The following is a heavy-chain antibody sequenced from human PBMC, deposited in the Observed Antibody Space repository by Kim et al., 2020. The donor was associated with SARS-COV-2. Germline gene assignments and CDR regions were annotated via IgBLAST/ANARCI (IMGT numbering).Heavy chain of an antibody. D-gene: IGHD2-15*01. Sequence: SETLSLTCTVSGGSISSYYWSWIRQPPGKGLEWIGYIYYSGSTNYNPSLKSRVTISVDTSKNQFSLKLSSVTAADTAVYYYARQSGYYYYYYGMDVWGQG. CDR2: IYYSGST. V-gene: IGHV4-59*13. J-gene: IGHJ6*02. CDR3: ARQSGYYYYYYGMDV. CDR1: GGSISSYY.